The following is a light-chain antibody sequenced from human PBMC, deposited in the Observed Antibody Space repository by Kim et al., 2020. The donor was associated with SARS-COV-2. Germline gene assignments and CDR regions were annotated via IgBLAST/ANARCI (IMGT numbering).Light chain of an antibody. J-gene: IGLJ2*01. V-gene: IGLV2-14*04. CDR2: DVS. CDR3: SSYTSTSTLV. Sequence: GQSITISCTGSSSDIGGYNYVSWYRQHPGKAPKLMIYDVSKRPSGVSDRFSGAKSGNTASLTISGLQAEDEADYYCSSYTSTSTLVFGGGTQLTVL. CDR1: SSDIGGYNY.